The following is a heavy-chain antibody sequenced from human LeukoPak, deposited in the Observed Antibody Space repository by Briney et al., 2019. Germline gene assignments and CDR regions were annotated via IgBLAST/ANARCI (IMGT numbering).Heavy chain of an antibody. CDR1: GFTFSSYW. V-gene: IGHV3-7*01. D-gene: IGHD6-13*01. Sequence: GSLRLSCAASGFTFSSYWMSWVRQAPGKGLEWVANIKQDGSEKYYVDSVKGRFTIPRDNAKNSLYLQMNSLRAEDTAVYYCAKDRSSSSYYFDNWGQGTLVTVSS. CDR2: IKQDGSEK. J-gene: IGHJ4*02. CDR3: AKDRSSSSYYFDN.